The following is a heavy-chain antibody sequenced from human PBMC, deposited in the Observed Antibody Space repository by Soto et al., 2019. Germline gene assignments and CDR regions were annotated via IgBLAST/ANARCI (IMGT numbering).Heavy chain of an antibody. CDR2: ISAHNGNT. Sequence: QVHLVQSGAEVKKSGASVKVSCKGSGYDITTYGITWVRQAPGQGLEWMAWISAHNGNTDYAQKLQGRVTVTRDTSTSTAYMELSSLRSDDTAVYYCARGRYGDYWGQGALVTVAS. D-gene: IGHD1-1*01. CDR1: GYDITTYG. V-gene: IGHV1-18*01. CDR3: ARGRYGDY. J-gene: IGHJ4*02.